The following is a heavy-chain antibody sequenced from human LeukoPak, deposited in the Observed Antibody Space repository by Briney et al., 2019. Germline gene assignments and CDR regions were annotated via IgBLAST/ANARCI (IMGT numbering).Heavy chain of an antibody. CDR1: GGSISSYY. V-gene: IGHV4-59*08. CDR2: IYYSGST. D-gene: IGHD3-22*01. J-gene: IGHJ4*02. Sequence: SETLSLTCTVSGGSISSYYWSWIRQPPGKGLEWIGYIYYSGSTNYNPSLKSRVTISVDTSKNQFSLKLSSVTAADTAVYYCARGPDYYDSSGYPPADFDYWGQGTLVTVSS. CDR3: ARGPDYYDSSGYPPADFDY.